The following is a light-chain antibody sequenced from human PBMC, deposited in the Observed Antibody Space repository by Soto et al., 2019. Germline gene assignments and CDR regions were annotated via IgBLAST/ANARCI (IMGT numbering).Light chain of an antibody. CDR2: EVS. CDR1: SSDIGAYNS. Sequence: QSVLTQPASVSGSPGQSITISCTGTSSDIGAYNSVSWYQQYPGRAPKLMIYEVSNRPSGVSARFSASKSGNTASLTISGLQAEDDADYYCNSRGGSRPYYVFGTGTKV. V-gene: IGLV2-14*01. J-gene: IGLJ1*01. CDR3: NSRGGSRPYYV.